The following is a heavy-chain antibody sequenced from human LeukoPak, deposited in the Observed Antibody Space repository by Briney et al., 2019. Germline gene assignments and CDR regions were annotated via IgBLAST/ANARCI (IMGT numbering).Heavy chain of an antibody. CDR3: ATYYESSGYRFDY. V-gene: IGHV4-4*02. J-gene: IGHJ4*02. CDR2: ILHSGST. D-gene: IGHD3-22*01. CDR1: GGSISSPNW. Sequence: PSETLSLTCAVSGGSISSPNWWSWVRQPPGKGLEWIGEILHSGSTNYNPSLKSRVNMSVDKSKNQFSLRLSSVTAADTAVYYCATYYESSGYRFDYWGQGAPVTVSS.